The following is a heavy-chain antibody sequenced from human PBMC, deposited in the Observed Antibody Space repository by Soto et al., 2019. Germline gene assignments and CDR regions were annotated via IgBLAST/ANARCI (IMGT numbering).Heavy chain of an antibody. D-gene: IGHD1-1*01. CDR1: SGPSSSHN. CDR3: VRQGIGNLHGLVDV. V-gene: IGHV4-59*08. J-gene: IGHJ6*02. CDR2: VYSTGGT. Sequence: QVQLQQSGPGLVKPSETLSLTCSVSSGPSSSHNWGWIRQPPGRGLEWIGYVYSTGGTSYNPSLKSRITISADTFTNITPLPLTSVTVADTAVYYCVRQGIGNLHGLVDVWGQGTKVRVSS.